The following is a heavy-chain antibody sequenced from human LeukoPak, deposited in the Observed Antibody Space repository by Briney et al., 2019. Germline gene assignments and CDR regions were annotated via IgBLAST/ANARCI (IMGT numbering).Heavy chain of an antibody. V-gene: IGHV3-48*04. CDR3: ARRGAAGYCSSTSCRNYYYYYYMDV. CDR1: GFTFSSYS. D-gene: IGHD2-2*01. CDR2: ISSSSSTI. Sequence: GGSLRLSCAASGFTFSSYSMNWVRQAPGKGLEWVSYISSSSSTIYYADSVKGRFTISRDNAKNSLYLQMNSLRAEDTAVYYCARRGAAGYCSSTSCRNYYYYYYMDVWGKGTTVTVSS. J-gene: IGHJ6*03.